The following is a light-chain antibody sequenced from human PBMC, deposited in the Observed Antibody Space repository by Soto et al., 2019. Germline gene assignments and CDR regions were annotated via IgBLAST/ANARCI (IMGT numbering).Light chain of an antibody. CDR1: SSDVGGYNY. CDR2: GVS. J-gene: IGLJ1*01. CDR3: CSYAGTPYV. Sequence: QSVLTQPRSVSGSPGQSVTISCTGTSSDVGGYNYVSWYQQHPGKAPKLMIYGVSKRPSGVPDRFSGSKSGNTASLTISGLQAEDEADYYCCSYAGTPYVFGTGTKLTVL. V-gene: IGLV2-11*01.